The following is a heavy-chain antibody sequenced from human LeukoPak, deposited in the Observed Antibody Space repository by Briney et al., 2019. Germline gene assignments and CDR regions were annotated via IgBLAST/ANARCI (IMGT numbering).Heavy chain of an antibody. Sequence: ASVKVSCKASGFPFTSYAIHWVRQAPGQRLEWVGWVNADNSNTKYSQEFQGRVTITRDTSASTAYMELSSLRSEDTAVYYCARALYYYDSSGPLTWGWFDPWGQGTLVTVSS. V-gene: IGHV1-3*03. CDR1: GFPFTSYA. CDR3: ARALYYYDSSGPLTWGWFDP. J-gene: IGHJ5*02. D-gene: IGHD3-22*01. CDR2: VNADNSNT.